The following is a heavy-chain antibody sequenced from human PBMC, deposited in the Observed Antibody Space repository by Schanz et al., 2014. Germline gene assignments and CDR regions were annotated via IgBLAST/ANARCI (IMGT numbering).Heavy chain of an antibody. V-gene: IGHV1-46*03. CDR2: INPSVGNT. CDR1: GYTFTSYY. CDR3: ARGPSTGAFDI. Sequence: QVQLVQSGAEVKKPGASVKVSCKASGYTFTSYYMHWVRQAPGQGLEWMGIINPSVGNTNYAQKFRGTVTMTRDTSTSTVYMELSSLRSEDTAVYFCARGPSTGAFDIWGQGTMVTVSS. J-gene: IGHJ3*02.